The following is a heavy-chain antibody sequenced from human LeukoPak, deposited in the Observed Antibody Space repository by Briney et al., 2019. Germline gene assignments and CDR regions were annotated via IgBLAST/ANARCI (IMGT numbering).Heavy chain of an antibody. CDR3: AREVRRWLQFEPYFDY. CDR1: GFTFSDYY. CDR2: ISSSGNTI. J-gene: IGHJ4*02. V-gene: IGHV3-11*01. D-gene: IGHD5-24*01. Sequence: GGSLRLSCAASGFTFSDYYMSWIRQAPGKGLEWVSYISSSGNTIYYADSVKGRFTISRDNAKNSLYLQMNSLRAEDTAVYYCAREVRRWLQFEPYFDYWGQGTLVTVSS.